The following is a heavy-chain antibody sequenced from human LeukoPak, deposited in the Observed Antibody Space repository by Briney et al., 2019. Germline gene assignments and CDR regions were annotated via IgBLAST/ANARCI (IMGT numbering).Heavy chain of an antibody. Sequence: SETLSLTCTVSGDSIKSRSHYWDWLRQPAGKGLEWIGGVYYAGVTFYSPSFKSRVTISVDTSRNQFSLKMISMTPSDTALYYCARRNRFDSVVGTGDYFDFWGQGALITVSS. D-gene: IGHD6-19*01. CDR2: VYYAGVT. CDR3: ARRNRFDSVVGTGDYFDF. CDR1: GDSIKSRSHY. V-gene: IGHV4-39*01. J-gene: IGHJ4*02.